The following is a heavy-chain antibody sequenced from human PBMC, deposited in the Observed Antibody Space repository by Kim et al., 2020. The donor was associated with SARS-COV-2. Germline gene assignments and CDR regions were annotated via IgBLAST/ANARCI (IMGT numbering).Heavy chain of an antibody. CDR2: IYYSGST. CDR1: GGSISSSSYY. CDR3: ARLRDGGKKGDFDY. J-gene: IGHJ4*03. Sequence: SETLSLTCTVSGGSISSSSYYWGWIRQPPGKGLEWIGSIYYSGSTYYNPSLKSRVTISVDTSKNQFSLKLSSVTAADTALYYCARLRDGGKKGDFDYWGQGTLVTVSS. V-gene: IGHV4-39*01. D-gene: IGHD6-25*01.